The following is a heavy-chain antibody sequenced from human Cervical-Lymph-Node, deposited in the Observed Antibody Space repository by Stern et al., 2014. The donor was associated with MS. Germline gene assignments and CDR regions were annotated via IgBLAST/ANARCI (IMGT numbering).Heavy chain of an antibody. CDR3: AAEPMYYSDSVGAFDI. J-gene: IGHJ3*02. CDR1: GFTFTSSA. CDR2: IVVCSGNP. V-gene: IGHV1-58*01. D-gene: IGHD3-22*01. Sequence: QLVQSGPEVKKPATSVTVSCKASGFTFTSSAVQWVRQARGQRLARIGWIVVCSGNPNYAKTFQGRGAPTRDMSTSTAYMELSSLRSEDTAVYYCAAEPMYYSDSVGAFDIWGQGTMVTVSS.